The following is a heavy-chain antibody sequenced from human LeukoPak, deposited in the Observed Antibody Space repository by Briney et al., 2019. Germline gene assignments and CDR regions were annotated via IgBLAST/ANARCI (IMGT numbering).Heavy chain of an antibody. Sequence: GGSLRLSCAASGFTFDDYAMHWVRQAPGKGLEWVSGISWNSGSIGYADSVKGRFTISRDNAKNSLYLQMNSLRSEDTAVYYCARVERKQQQPGNYFDYWGQGTLVTVSS. CDR2: ISWNSGSI. V-gene: IGHV3-9*01. CDR3: ARVERKQQQPGNYFDY. CDR1: GFTFDDYA. J-gene: IGHJ4*02. D-gene: IGHD6-13*01.